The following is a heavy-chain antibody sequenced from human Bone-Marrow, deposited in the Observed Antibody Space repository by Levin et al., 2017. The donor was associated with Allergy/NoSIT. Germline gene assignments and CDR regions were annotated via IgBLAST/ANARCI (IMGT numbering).Heavy chain of an antibody. CDR3: AKDHLHQTVTTTGH. J-gene: IGHJ4*02. CDR1: GFTFSRHG. D-gene: IGHD4-17*01. V-gene: IGHV3-30*18. CDR2: ISYDGSNE. Sequence: GGSLRLSCAASGFTFSRHGMHWVRQAPGKGLEWVAVISYDGSNEYYADSVKGRFSISRDNFKDTLYLQLSSLRSEDTGVYYCAKDHLHQTVTTTGHWGQGTLVTVSS.